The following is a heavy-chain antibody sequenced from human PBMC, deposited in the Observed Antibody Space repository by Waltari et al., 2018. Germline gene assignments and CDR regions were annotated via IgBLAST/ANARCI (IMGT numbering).Heavy chain of an antibody. CDR1: VYTVTSYD. CDR2: MDPSSGNT. D-gene: IGHD6-19*01. Sequence: KASVYTVTSYDINWVRQATGQGLEWMGWMDPSSGNTGYAQKFQGRVTMTRNTSISTAYMELRSLRSEDTAVYYCARLHSGLIHFDYWGQGTLVTSSS. V-gene: IGHV1-8*01. J-gene: IGHJ4*02. CDR3: ARLHSGLIHFDY.